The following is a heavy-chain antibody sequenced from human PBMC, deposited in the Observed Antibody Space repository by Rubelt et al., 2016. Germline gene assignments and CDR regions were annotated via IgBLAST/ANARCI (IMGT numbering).Heavy chain of an antibody. J-gene: IGHJ4*01. D-gene: IGHD5-12*01. V-gene: IGHV4-34*01. CDR2: INQSGTT. Sequence: QVQLQQWGAGLLKPSETLSLTCAVYGGSFSGYYWTWIRQPPGKGLEWIGEINQSGTTTYNQSLNRRVTILVDTSKNQFSLKRTSVTAADTAVYYWARVVLGSGYEEYWGHGTLVTVSS. CDR3: ARVVLGSGYEEY. CDR1: GGSFSGYY.